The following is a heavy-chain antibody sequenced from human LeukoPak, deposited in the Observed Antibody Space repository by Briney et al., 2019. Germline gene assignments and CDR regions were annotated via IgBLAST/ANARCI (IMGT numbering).Heavy chain of an antibody. V-gene: IGHV1-2*02. CDR3: ATFYRGVTDVP. J-gene: IGHJ5*02. CDR1: GYTLTELS. Sequence: GASVKVSCKVSGYTLTELSMHWVRQAPGQGLEWMGWINPNSGGTNYAQKFQGRVTMTRDTSISTAYMELSRLRSDDTAVYYCATFYRGVTDVPWGQGTLVTVSS. CDR2: INPNSGGT. D-gene: IGHD4-23*01.